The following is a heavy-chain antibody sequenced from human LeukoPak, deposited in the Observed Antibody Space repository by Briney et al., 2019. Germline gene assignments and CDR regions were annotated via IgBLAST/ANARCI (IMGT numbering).Heavy chain of an antibody. Sequence: GGSLRLSCAASGFTFSNYAMSWVRQAPGKGLEWVSAIRGSGDITYYADSVKGRFTISRDNSKNTLYLQMNSLRAEDTAVYYCAKDLPRLQVLYSRGPREADYWGQGTLITVSS. CDR1: GFTFSNYA. CDR3: AKDLPRLQVLYSRGPREADY. V-gene: IGHV3-23*01. D-gene: IGHD6-19*01. J-gene: IGHJ4*02. CDR2: IRGSGDIT.